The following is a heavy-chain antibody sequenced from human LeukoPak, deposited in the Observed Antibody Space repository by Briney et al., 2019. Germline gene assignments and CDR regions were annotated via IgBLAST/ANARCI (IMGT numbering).Heavy chain of an antibody. CDR1: GLTFSSYA. V-gene: IGHV3-30-3*01. CDR3: ARVLSGSHYYYYGMDV. CDR2: TSYDGINK. J-gene: IGHJ6*02. D-gene: IGHD1-26*01. Sequence: GGSLRLSCEASGLTFSSYAMYWVRQAPGKGLEWLAVTSYDGINKFYADSVKGRFSISRDNSKNTLYLQMSSLRSGDTAVYYCARVLSGSHYYYYGMDVWGQGTTVTVSS.